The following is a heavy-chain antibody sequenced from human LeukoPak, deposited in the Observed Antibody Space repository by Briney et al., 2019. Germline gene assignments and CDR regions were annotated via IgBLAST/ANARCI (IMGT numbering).Heavy chain of an antibody. D-gene: IGHD3-22*01. CDR3: AREYSSGYYDAFDI. CDR2: INHSGST. J-gene: IGHJ3*02. CDR1: GGSFSGYY. V-gene: IGHV4-34*01. Sequence: SETLSLTCAVYGGSFSGYYWSWIRQPPGKGLEWIGEINHSGSTNYNPSLKSRVTISVDTSKNQFSLKLSSVTAADTAVYYCAREYSSGYYDAFDIWGQGTMVTVSS.